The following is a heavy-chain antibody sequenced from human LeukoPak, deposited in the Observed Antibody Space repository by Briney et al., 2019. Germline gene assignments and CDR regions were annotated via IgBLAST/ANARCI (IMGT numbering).Heavy chain of an antibody. CDR1: GGSISSSGYY. CDR3: ARESPYRD. Sequence: SETLSLTCTVSGGSISSSGYYWGWIRQPPGKGLEWIGSIYYSGSTYYNPSLKSRVTVSVDTSKNQFSLKLSSVTAADTAVYYCARESPYRDWGQGTLVTVSS. J-gene: IGHJ4*02. CDR2: IYYSGST. D-gene: IGHD2-2*02. V-gene: IGHV4-39*01.